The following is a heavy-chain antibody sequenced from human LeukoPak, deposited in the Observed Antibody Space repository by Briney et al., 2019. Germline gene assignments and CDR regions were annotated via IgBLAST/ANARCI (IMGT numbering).Heavy chain of an antibody. V-gene: IGHV4-59*01. J-gene: IGHJ4*02. Sequence: PSETLSLTCTVSGGSISSYYWSWIRQPPGKGLEWIGYTYYSGSTNYNPSLKSRVTISVDTSKNQFSLKLSSVTAADTAVYYCAREGVATTHYFDYWGQGTLVTVSS. CDR3: AREGVATTHYFDY. D-gene: IGHD5-24*01. CDR2: TYYSGST. CDR1: GGSISSYY.